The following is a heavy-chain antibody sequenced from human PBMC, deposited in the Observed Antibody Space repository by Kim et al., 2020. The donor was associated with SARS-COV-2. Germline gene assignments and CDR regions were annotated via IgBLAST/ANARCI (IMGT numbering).Heavy chain of an antibody. J-gene: IGHJ4*02. V-gene: IGHV4-34*01. Sequence: NHSGSTNYNPSLKSRVTISVDTSKNQFSLKLSSVTAADTAVYYCARAMGGWGQGTLVTVSS. D-gene: IGHD3-16*01. CDR2: NHSGST. CDR3: ARAMGG.